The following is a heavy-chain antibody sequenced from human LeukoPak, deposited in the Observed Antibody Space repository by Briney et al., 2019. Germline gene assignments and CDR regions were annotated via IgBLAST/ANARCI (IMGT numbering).Heavy chain of an antibody. CDR1: GGSISSSSYY. CDR3: ARHPRLDY. Sequence: SETLSLTCTVSGGSISSSSYYWGWIRQPPGKGLEWIGSIYYSGSTYYNPSLKSRVTISVDTSKNQFSLKLSPVTAADTAVYYCARHPRLDYWGQGTLVTVSS. V-gene: IGHV4-39*01. CDR2: IYYSGST. J-gene: IGHJ4*02.